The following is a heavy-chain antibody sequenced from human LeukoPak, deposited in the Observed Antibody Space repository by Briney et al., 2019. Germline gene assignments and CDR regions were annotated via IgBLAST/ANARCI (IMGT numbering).Heavy chain of an antibody. CDR3: ARDSRWGYFDY. J-gene: IGHJ4*02. Sequence: GRSLRLSCAASGFTFDDYAMHWVRQAPGKGLEWVSGISWNSGSIGYADSVKGRFTISRDNAKNSLYLQMNSLRAEDTAVYYCARDSRWGYFDYWGQGTLVTVSS. V-gene: IGHV3-9*01. D-gene: IGHD4-23*01. CDR1: GFTFDDYA. CDR2: ISWNSGSI.